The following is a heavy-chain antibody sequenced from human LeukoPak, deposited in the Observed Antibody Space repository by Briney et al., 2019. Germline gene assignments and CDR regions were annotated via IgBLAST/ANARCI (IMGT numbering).Heavy chain of an antibody. CDR1: GGSMSNSY. J-gene: IGHJ5*02. V-gene: IGHV4-4*07. CDR3: AKLDRPRNWNWRFDP. D-gene: IGHD1-7*01. CDR2: IYTSGST. Sequence: PSETLSLTCTVSGGSMSNSYWSWIRQPAGKGLEWIGRIYTSGSTNYNPSLKSRVTMSIDMSKNQFPLKLRSVTAADTAVYYCAKLDRPRNWNWRFDPWGQGALVTVSS.